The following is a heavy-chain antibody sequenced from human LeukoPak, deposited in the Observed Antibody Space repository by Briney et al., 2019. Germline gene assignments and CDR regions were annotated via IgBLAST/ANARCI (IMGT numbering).Heavy chain of an antibody. CDR1: GYTFTSYG. V-gene: IGHV1-18*01. J-gene: IGHJ4*02. D-gene: IGHD2-2*01. Sequence: ASVKVSCKASGYTFTSYGISWVRQAPGQGLEWMGWISAYNGNTNYAQKLQGRVTMTTDTSTSTAYMELRSLRSDDTAVYYCARDLMVYCISTSCPYDYWGQGTLVTVSS. CDR2: ISAYNGNT. CDR3: ARDLMVYCISTSCPYDY.